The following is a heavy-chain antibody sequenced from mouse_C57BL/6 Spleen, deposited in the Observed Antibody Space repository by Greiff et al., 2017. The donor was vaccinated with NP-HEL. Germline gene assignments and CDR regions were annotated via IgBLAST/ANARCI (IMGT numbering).Heavy chain of an antibody. J-gene: IGHJ1*03. CDR2: ISYDGSN. Sequence: EVQLQESGPGLVKPSQSLSLTCSVTGYSITSGYYWNWIRQFPGNKLEWMGYISYDGSNNYNPSLKNRISITRDTSKNQFFLKLNSVTTEDTATYYCVSVYDGYSYFDVWGTGTTVTVSS. CDR1: GYSITSGYY. V-gene: IGHV3-6*01. D-gene: IGHD2-3*01. CDR3: VSVYDGYSYFDV.